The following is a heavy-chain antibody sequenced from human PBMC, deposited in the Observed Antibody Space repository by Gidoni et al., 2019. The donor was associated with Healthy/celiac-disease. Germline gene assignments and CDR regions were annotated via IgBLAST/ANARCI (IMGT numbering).Heavy chain of an antibody. J-gene: IGHJ4*02. Sequence: VQLVESGGGLVKPGGSLRLSCAASGFTFSSYSMNWVRQAPGKGLEWVSSISSSSSYIYYADSVKGRFTISRDNAKNSLYLQMTSLRAEYTAVYYCARDVTYCGGDCYSWDYWGQGTLVTVSS. CDR3: ARDVTYCGGDCYSWDY. CDR2: ISSSSSYI. D-gene: IGHD2-21*02. V-gene: IGHV3-21*01. CDR1: GFTFSSYS.